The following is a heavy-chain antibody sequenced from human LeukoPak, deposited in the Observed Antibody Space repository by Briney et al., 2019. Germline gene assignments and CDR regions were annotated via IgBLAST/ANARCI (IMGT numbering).Heavy chain of an antibody. CDR2: ISGSGGST. V-gene: IGHV3-23*01. Sequence: PGGSLRLSCAASGFTFSSYAMSWVRQAPGKGLEWVSAISGSGGSTYYADSVKGRFTISRDNSKNTLYLQMISLRAEDTAVYYCAKDKSVYCSSTSCYNNLDYWGQGTLVTVSS. CDR3: AKDKSVYCSSTSCYNNLDY. J-gene: IGHJ4*02. CDR1: GFTFSSYA. D-gene: IGHD2-2*02.